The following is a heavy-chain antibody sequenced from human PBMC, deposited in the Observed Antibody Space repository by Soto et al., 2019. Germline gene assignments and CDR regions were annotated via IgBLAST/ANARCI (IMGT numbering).Heavy chain of an antibody. CDR3: AEDMRAGSGGYYGMDA. V-gene: IGHV3-9*01. CDR2: IRWNSASI. J-gene: IGHJ6*02. D-gene: IGHD3-10*01. Sequence: PGGSLRLSCAASGFTFDDYAMHWVRQAPGKGLEWVSGIRWNSASIAYADSVKGRFTISRDNAKNSVYLQMNSRRAEDTALYYCAEDMRAGSGGYYGMDAWGQGTTVTVSS. CDR1: GFTFDDYA.